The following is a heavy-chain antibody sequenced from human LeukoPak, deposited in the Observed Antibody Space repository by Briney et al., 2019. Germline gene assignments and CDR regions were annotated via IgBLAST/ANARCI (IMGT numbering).Heavy chain of an antibody. CDR1: GGSFSSYY. Sequence: NTSETLSLTCTVSGGSFSSYYWSWIRQPPGKGLEWIGYIYYSGSTNYNPSLKSRVTISIDTSKNQFSLKLSSVTAADTAVYYCAREPPAADDAFDIWGQGTTVTVSS. CDR3: AREPPAADDAFDI. CDR2: IYYSGST. D-gene: IGHD6-13*01. V-gene: IGHV4-59*01. J-gene: IGHJ3*02.